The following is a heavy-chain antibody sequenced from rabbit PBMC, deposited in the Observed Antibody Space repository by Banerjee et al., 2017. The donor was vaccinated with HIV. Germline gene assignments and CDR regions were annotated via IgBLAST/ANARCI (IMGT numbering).Heavy chain of an antibody. Sequence: QEQLVESGGGLVQPGASLTLTCTASGFSFSSSYYMCWVRQAPGKGLELIACIAASGRDTGYANWAKGRFTISKTSSTTVTLQMTSLTAADTAAYFCARAGDLWGPGTLVTVS. V-gene: IGHV1S45*01. J-gene: IGHJ4*01. CDR1: GFSFSSSYY. CDR3: ARAGDL. CDR2: IAASGRDT.